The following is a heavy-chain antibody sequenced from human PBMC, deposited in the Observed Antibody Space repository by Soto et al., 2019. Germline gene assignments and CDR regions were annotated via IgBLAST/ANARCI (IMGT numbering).Heavy chain of an antibody. V-gene: IGHV3-23*01. J-gene: IGHJ2*01. Sequence: LRLACAASGSTVNGNGSGGGRQAKGKGLEWVSGLSSSGDSTYYADSVKGRFTISRDISESTLFLQMNSLRAEDTAVYYCAKDRGGQPKWYFAHLVRGTLVTVSS. CDR3: AKDRGGQPKWYFAH. CDR1: GSTVNGNG. CDR2: LSSSGDST. D-gene: IGHD3-10*01.